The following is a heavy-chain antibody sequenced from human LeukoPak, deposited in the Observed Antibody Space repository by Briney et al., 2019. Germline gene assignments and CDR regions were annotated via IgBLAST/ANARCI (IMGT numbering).Heavy chain of an antibody. CDR3: ARVIREVPAAPFDY. J-gene: IGHJ4*02. CDR1: GTIYY. Sequence: ASVKVSCKSSGTIYYVHWVRQAPGQGLEWMGIINPSGGSTSYAQKFQGRVTMTRDTSTSTVYMELSSLRSEDTAVYYCARVIREVPAAPFDYWGQGTLVTVSS. V-gene: IGHV1-46*01. D-gene: IGHD2-2*01. CDR2: INPSGGST.